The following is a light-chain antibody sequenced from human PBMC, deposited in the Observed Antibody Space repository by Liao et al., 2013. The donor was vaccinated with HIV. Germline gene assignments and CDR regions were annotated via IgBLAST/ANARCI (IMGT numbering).Light chain of an antibody. CDR2: KDS. V-gene: IGLV3-25*03. CDR1: AMSKQY. CDR3: QSADSSGTVI. Sequence: SYELTQPPSVSVSPGQTARITCSGDAMSKQYVYWYQQRPGQAPVVVIYKDSERPSGIPERFSGSSSGTTVTLTISGVQAEDEADYDCQSADSSGTVIFGGGTKLTVL. J-gene: IGLJ2*01.